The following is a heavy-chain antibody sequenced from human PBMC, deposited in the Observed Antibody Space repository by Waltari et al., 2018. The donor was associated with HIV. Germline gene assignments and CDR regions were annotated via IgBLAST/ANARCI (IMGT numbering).Heavy chain of an antibody. V-gene: IGHV3-33*01. CDR3: ARGNDWNYASYGMDV. J-gene: IGHJ6*02. D-gene: IGHD1-7*01. CDR2: IWYDGSNK. CDR1: GFTFSSYG. Sequence: QVQLVESGGGVVQPGRSLRLSCAAYGFTFSSYGMHWVRQAPGKGLEWVAVIWYDGSNKYYADSVKGRFTISRDNSKNTLYLQMNSLRAEDTAVYYCARGNDWNYASYGMDVWGQGTTVTVSS.